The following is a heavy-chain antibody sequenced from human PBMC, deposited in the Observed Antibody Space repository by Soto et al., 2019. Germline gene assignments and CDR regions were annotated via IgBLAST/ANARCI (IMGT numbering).Heavy chain of an antibody. CDR1: GFTFSSYA. J-gene: IGHJ5*02. D-gene: IGHD3-3*01. V-gene: IGHV3-23*01. CDR2: ISGSGGST. Sequence: GGSLRLSCAASGFTFSSYAMSWVRQAPGKGLEWVSAISGSGGSTYYADSVKGRFTISRDNSKNTLYLQMNSLRAEDTAVYYCAKEIFSIFGVVSLPNNWLDPWGQGTLVTVSS. CDR3: AKEIFSIFGVVSLPNNWLDP.